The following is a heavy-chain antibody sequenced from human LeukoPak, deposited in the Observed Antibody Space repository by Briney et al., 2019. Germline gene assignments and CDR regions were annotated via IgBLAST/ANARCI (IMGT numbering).Heavy chain of an antibody. V-gene: IGHV4-39*07. CDR3: ARVGMVRGKFRRYYYYMDV. CDR1: GGSISSSSYY. D-gene: IGHD3-10*01. CDR2: IYYSGST. Sequence: SETLSLTCTVSGGSISSSSYYWGWIRQPPGKGLEWIGSIYYSGSTYYNPSLKSRVTISVDTSKNQFSLKLSSVTAADTAVYYCARVGMVRGKFRRYYYYMDVWGKGTTVTVSS. J-gene: IGHJ6*03.